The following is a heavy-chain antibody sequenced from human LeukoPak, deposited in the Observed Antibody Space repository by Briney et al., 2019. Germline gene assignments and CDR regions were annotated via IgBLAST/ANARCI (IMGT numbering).Heavy chain of an antibody. D-gene: IGHD5-18*01. CDR2: IYYSGST. Sequence: PSETLSFTCTVSGGSISSYYWSWIRQPPGKGLEWIGYIYYSGSTNYNPSLKSRVTISVDTSKNQFSLKLSSVTAADTAVYYCARGIRGYSYGSLYYWGQGTLVTVSS. CDR3: ARGIRGYSYGSLYY. J-gene: IGHJ4*02. CDR1: GGSISSYY. V-gene: IGHV4-59*01.